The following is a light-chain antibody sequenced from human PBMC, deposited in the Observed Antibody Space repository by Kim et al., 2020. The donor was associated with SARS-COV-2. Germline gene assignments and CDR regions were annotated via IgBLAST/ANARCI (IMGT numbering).Light chain of an antibody. Sequence: SYDLTQPPSVSVSPGQTASITCSGDKLGDKYACWYQQKPGQSPVLVIYQDSKRPSGIPERFSGSNSGNTATLTISGTQAMDEADYYCQAWDSSTAVVFGGGTQLTVL. CDR2: QDS. CDR3: QAWDSSTAVV. V-gene: IGLV3-1*01. J-gene: IGLJ2*01. CDR1: KLGDKY.